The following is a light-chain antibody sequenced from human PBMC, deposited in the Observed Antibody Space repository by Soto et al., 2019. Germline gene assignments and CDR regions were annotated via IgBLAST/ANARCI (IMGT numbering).Light chain of an antibody. V-gene: IGLV2-14*01. CDR2: YVT. J-gene: IGLJ1*01. CDR3: SSYTTSSSNV. Sequence: QSLLTQPASVCGSPGQSITISCTGTSSDVGGYIYVSWYQQHPGKAPKLMIYYVTSRRSGVSYRFSGSKSGNTASLTISGLQAEDEADYSCSSYTTSSSNVFGTGTKVTVL. CDR1: SSDVGGYIY.